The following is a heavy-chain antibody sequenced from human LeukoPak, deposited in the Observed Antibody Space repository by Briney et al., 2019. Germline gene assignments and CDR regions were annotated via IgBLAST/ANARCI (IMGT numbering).Heavy chain of an antibody. Sequence: PGGSLRLSCAASGFTFSSYAMSWVRQAPGKGLEWVSAISGSGGSTYYADSVKGRFTISRDNSKNTLYLQMNSLRAEDTAVYYCASWFGYSSSWYGDAFDNWGQGTMVTVSS. CDR2: ISGSGGST. J-gene: IGHJ3*02. V-gene: IGHV3-23*01. CDR1: GFTFSSYA. D-gene: IGHD6-13*01. CDR3: ASWFGYSSSWYGDAFDN.